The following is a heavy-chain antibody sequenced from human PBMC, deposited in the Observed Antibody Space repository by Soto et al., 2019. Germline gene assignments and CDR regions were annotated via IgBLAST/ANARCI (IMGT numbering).Heavy chain of an antibody. J-gene: IGHJ5*01. V-gene: IGHV3-21*01. CDR2: ISSGSSYI. D-gene: IGHD3-10*01. CDR1: GFTFSTYT. Sequence: GGALRLSCAASGFTFSTYTMNWVRQAPGKGLEWISSISSGSSYIYYAGSVKGRFTISRDNAKNSLFLQMNCMRADDTAVYYCARDILSGGAYPDSWGQGTKVTVSS. CDR3: ARDILSGGAYPDS.